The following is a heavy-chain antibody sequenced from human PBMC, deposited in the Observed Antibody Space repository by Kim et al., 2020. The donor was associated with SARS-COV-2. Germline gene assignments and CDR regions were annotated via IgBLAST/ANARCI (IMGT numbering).Heavy chain of an antibody. CDR1: GFTFSAYD. V-gene: IGHV3-33*06. D-gene: IGHD3-9*01. CDR3: AKAGYGDPGDGAFDV. J-gene: IGHJ3*01. Sequence: GGSLRLSCAASGFTFSAYDMNWVRQAPGKGLEWVAVIRIDGNNKYYADSVKGRFTISRDNSKNNLYLEMNSLRAEDTAVYYCAKAGYGDPGDGAFDVWGQGTMVTVSS. CDR2: IRIDGNNK.